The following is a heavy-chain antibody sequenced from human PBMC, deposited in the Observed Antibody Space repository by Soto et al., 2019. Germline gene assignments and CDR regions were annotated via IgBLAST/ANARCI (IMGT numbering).Heavy chain of an antibody. CDR1: GFTFSSYG. Sequence: QVQLVESGGGVVQPGRSLRLSCAASGFTFSSYGMHWVRQAPGKGLEWVAVISYDGSNKYYADSVKGRFTISRDNSKNTLYLQMNSLRAEDTAVYYCAKFHGDYKGPGSAFDIWGQGTMVTVSS. D-gene: IGHD4-17*01. J-gene: IGHJ3*02. CDR3: AKFHGDYKGPGSAFDI. V-gene: IGHV3-30*18. CDR2: ISYDGSNK.